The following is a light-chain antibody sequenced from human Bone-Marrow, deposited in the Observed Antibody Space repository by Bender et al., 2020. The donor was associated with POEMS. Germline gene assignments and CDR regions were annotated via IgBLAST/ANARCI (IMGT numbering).Light chain of an antibody. CDR3: SSYAGSGTYV. CDR2: EGS. V-gene: IGLV2-23*01. J-gene: IGLJ1*01. Sequence: QSALTQPASVSGSPGQSITISCTGTSGDVGNYNTVSWYQQYPGKAPKVIIYEGSKRPSGGSNRFSGSKSGNTASLTISGLQAEDEADYYCSSYAGSGTYVFATGTKVTVL. CDR1: SGDVGNYNT.